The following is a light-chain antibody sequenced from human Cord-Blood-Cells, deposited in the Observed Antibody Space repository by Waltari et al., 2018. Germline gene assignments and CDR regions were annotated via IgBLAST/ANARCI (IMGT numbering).Light chain of an antibody. CDR2: AAS. J-gene: IGKJ1*01. V-gene: IGKV1-39*01. Sequence: DIQMTQSPSSLSASVGDRVTITCRASQSTNSYLNWYQQKPVKAPKLLIYAASSLQSGVPSRFSGSGSGTDFTLTISSLQPEDFATYYCQQSYSTPWTFGQGTKVEIK. CDR3: QQSYSTPWT. CDR1: QSTNSY.